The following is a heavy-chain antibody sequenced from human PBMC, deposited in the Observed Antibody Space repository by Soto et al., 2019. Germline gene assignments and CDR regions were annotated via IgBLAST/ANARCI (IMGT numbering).Heavy chain of an antibody. V-gene: IGHV1-69*13. D-gene: IGHD7-27*01. J-gene: IGHJ3*02. CDR2: IIPIFGTA. Sequence: ASVKVSCKASGGTFSSYAISWVRQAPGQGLEWMGGIIPIFGTANYAQKFQGRVTITADESTSTAYMELSSLRSEDTAVYYCATTEGLNWGRPDAFDIWGQGTMVTVSS. CDR3: ATTEGLNWGRPDAFDI. CDR1: GGTFSSYA.